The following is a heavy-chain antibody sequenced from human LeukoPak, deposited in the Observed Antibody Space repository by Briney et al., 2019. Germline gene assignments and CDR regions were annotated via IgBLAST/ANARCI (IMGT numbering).Heavy chain of an antibody. CDR1: GFTFSSYA. V-gene: IGHV3-64*01. CDR2: ISTNGGST. J-gene: IGHJ3*02. Sequence: GGSLRLSCAASGFTFSSYAMHWVRQAPRKGLEYVSAISTNGGSTYYANSVKGRFTISRDNSKNTLYLQMNSLRAEDTAVYYCARGIGGDLDAFDIWGQGTMVTVSS. CDR3: ARGIGGDLDAFDI. D-gene: IGHD2-21*02.